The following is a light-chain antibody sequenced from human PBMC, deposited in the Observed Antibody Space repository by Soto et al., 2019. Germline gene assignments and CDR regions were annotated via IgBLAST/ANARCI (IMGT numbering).Light chain of an antibody. CDR3: SSYAGDYSVV. V-gene: IGLV2-11*01. CDR1: SSDVGGYNY. J-gene: IGLJ2*01. CDR2: DVN. Sequence: QSALTQPRSVSGSPGQSVTISCTGTSSDVGGYNYVSWYQQHPGKVPKLLIYDVNGRPSGVPDRFSGSKSGNTASLTISGLQAEDEADYYCSSYAGDYSVVFGGGTKLTVL.